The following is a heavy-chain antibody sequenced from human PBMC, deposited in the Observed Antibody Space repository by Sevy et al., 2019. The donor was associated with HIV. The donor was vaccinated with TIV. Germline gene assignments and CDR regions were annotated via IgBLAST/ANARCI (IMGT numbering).Heavy chain of an antibody. D-gene: IGHD3-9*01. J-gene: IGHJ4*02. V-gene: IGHV3-7*01. CDR3: AGAPGSRLRYFGGLYIDY. CDR1: GFTFSNYW. Sequence: GGSLRLSCAASGFTFSNYWMSWVRQAPGKGLEWVAVINQDGREKYHVDSVKGRFTISRDNVKNSLYLQMNSLRAEDTAVYYCAGAPGSRLRYFGGLYIDYWGQGTLVTVSS. CDR2: INQDGREK.